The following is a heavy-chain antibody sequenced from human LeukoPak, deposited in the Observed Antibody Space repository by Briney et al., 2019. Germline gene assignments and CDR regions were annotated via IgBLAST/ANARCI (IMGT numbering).Heavy chain of an antibody. CDR2: VSGSGGRGAT. V-gene: IGHV3-23*01. D-gene: IGHD4-17*01. Sequence: GGSLKLSCAASGFTFINYVMSWVRQVPGKGPEWVSSVSGSGGRGATYYTDSVKGRFTISRGNSKNTVFLQMNSLRAEDTAVYYCAKAKYGDYANWFDPWGQGTLVTVSS. J-gene: IGHJ5*02. CDR3: AKAKYGDYANWFDP. CDR1: GFTFINYV.